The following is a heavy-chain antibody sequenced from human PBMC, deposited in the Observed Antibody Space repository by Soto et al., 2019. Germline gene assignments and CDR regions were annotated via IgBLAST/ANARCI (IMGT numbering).Heavy chain of an antibody. CDR2: IYSGGYT. D-gene: IGHD2-2*01. CDR1: GFTVSNNY. Sequence: EVQLVESGGGLIQPGGSLRLSCAVSGFTVSNNYMSWVRQAPGKGLEGVSVIYSGGYTAYGDSVKGRFTISRDNSKNNPHPKKNGRGPGDPAVDTGATQPGGGGYGGQGTLVTVSS. V-gene: IGHV3-53*01. J-gene: IGHJ4*02. CDR3: ATQPGGGGY.